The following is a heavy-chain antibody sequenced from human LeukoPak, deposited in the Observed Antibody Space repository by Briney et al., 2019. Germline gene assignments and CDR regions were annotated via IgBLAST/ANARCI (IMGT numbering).Heavy chain of an antibody. D-gene: IGHD3-22*01. Sequence: SETLSLTCSVSSGSMADSCWSWFRQAPGKGFEWLGFIYPDGRIEYSPSLRSRVTFSVATSKLEATVRLSSVTASDTAVYYCTREGYDRSGYFLDFWGQGTLVTVSS. CDR2: IYPDGRI. J-gene: IGHJ4*02. CDR1: SGSMADSC. V-gene: IGHV4-59*12. CDR3: TREGYDRSGYFLDF.